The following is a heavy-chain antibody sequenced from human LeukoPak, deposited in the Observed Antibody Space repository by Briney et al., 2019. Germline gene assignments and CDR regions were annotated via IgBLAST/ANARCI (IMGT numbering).Heavy chain of an antibody. CDR3: ARVPYYYDSSGYVDY. J-gene: IGHJ4*02. CDR1: GYTFISYG. D-gene: IGHD3-22*01. V-gene: IGHV1-18*01. CDR2: ISAYNGNT. Sequence: ASVKVSCKASGYTFISYGISWVRQAPGQGLEWMGWISAYNGNTNYAQKLQGRVTMTTDTSTSTAYMELRSLRSDDTAVYYCARVPYYYDSSGYVDYWGQGTLITVSS.